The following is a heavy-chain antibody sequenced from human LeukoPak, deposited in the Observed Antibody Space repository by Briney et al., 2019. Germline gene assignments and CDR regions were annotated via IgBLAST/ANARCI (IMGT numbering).Heavy chain of an antibody. CDR2: INSDGSST. D-gene: IGHD1-26*01. CDR1: GFTFSSYW. Sequence: GGSLRLSRAASGFTFSSYWMHWVRQAPGKGLVWVSRINSDGSSTSYADSVKGRFTISRDNAKNTLYLQMNSLRAEDTAVYYCARPEGATLHFDYWGQGTLVTVSS. J-gene: IGHJ4*02. V-gene: IGHV3-74*01. CDR3: ARPEGATLHFDY.